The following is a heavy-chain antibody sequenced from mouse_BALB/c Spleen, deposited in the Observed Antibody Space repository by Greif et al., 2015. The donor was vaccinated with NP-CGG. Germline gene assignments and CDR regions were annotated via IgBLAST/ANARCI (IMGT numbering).Heavy chain of an antibody. V-gene: IGHV7-3*02. J-gene: IGHJ3*01. CDR1: GFTFTDYY. Sequence: DVKLVESGGGLVQPGGSLRLSCATSGFTFTDYYMSWVRQPPGKALEWLGLIRNKANGYTTEYSASVKGRFTITRDNSQSIRYHQMNTLRAEDSATYYCAREGDGSSWFAYWGQGTLVTVSA. D-gene: IGHD1-1*01. CDR2: IRNKANGYTT. CDR3: AREGDGSSWFAY.